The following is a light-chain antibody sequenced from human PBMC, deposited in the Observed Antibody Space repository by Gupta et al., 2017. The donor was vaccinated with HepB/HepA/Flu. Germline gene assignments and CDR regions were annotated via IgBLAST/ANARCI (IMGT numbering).Light chain of an antibody. J-gene: IGLJ1*01. V-gene: IGLV3-21*03. CDR3: QVWDTSSDHHV. Sequence: PSVSVAPGKTARLTCGGNNIGSKSVHWYQPKPGQAPVLVVYDDSDRPSGLPERCSGSSSGNTATLTSNRVEAGDEADYYCQVWDTSSDHHVFGTGTKFTVL. CDR1: NIGSKS. CDR2: DDS.